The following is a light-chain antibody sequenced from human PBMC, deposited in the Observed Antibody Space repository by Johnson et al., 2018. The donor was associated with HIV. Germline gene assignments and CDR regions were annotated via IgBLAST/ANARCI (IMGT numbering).Light chain of an antibody. CDR1: SSNIGNND. CDR3: GTWDSSLSAYV. J-gene: IGLJ1*01. CDR2: DNH. Sequence: HSVLTQPPSVSAAPGQKVTISCSGSSSNIGNNDVSWYQQLPGTAPKVLIYDNHKRPSGIPDRVSGSKSGTSATLGITGLQTGDEADYYCGTWDSSLSAYVIGTGTKVTVL. V-gene: IGLV1-51*01.